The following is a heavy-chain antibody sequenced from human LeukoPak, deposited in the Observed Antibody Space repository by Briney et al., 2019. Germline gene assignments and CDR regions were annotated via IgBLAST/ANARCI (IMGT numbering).Heavy chain of an antibody. CDR1: GFTFTSYS. J-gene: IGHJ4*02. D-gene: IGHD1-26*01. Sequence: GGSLRLSCAASGFTFTSYSMNWVRQAPGKGLEWVSSISSSSSYIYYADSVKGRFTISRDNSKNTLYLQMNSLRAEDTAVYYCARGSSGSYRSGLDYWGQGTLVTVSS. V-gene: IGHV3-21*01. CDR2: ISSSSSYI. CDR3: ARGSSGSYRSGLDY.